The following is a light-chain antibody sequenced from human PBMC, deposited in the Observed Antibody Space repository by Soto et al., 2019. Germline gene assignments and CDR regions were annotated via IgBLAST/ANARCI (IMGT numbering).Light chain of an antibody. J-gene: IGKJ1*01. Sequence: EIVLTQSPGTLSLSPGERATLSCRASQSVSSSFLAWYQQKPGQAPRLLIYGASSRATGIPDRFSGSGSGTDFTLTISRLEPEDFAVYYCQQHANSPPTFGQGTKVEIK. CDR2: GAS. CDR3: QQHANSPPT. CDR1: QSVSSSF. V-gene: IGKV3-20*01.